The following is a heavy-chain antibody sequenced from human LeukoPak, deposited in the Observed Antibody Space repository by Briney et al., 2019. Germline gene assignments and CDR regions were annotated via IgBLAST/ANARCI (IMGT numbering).Heavy chain of an antibody. Sequence: GASVKVSCKASGYTFTDYYMHWVQQAPGKGLEWMGRVDPEDGETIYAEKFQGRVTITADTSTDTAYMELSSLRSEDTAVYYCATLHIAARPFDYWGQGTMVTVSS. CDR3: ATLHIAARPFDY. J-gene: IGHJ3*01. D-gene: IGHD6-6*01. V-gene: IGHV1-69-2*01. CDR2: VDPEDGET. CDR1: GYTFTDYY.